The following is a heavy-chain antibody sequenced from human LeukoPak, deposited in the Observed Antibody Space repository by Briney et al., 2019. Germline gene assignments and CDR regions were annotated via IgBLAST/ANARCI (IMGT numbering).Heavy chain of an antibody. J-gene: IGHJ4*02. Sequence: GGSLRLSCAASGFTFSGYSMNWVRQAPGKGLEWVSYISSRGTTIYYADSVKGRFTISRDNAKNSVYLQMNGLRLEDTAVYYCARTGLGLYSFDYWGQGIQVTISS. V-gene: IGHV3-48*01. D-gene: IGHD3/OR15-3a*01. CDR2: ISSRGTTI. CDR3: ARTGLGLYSFDY. CDR1: GFTFSGYS.